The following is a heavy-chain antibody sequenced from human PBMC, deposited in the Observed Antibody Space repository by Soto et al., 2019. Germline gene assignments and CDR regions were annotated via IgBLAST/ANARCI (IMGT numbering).Heavy chain of an antibody. CDR1: GDTFSSHG. J-gene: IGHJ5*02. D-gene: IGHD1-20*01. V-gene: IGHV1-69*01. CDR2: IILKFGTT. CDR3: ARASGRGLYNWFDP. Sequence: QVQLVQSGAEVKKPGSSVKVSCKASGDTFSSHGISWVRQAPGQGLEYMGGIILKFGTTNYAQKFRGRVTITADESTSTAYMEVSSLRYEDTAVYYCARASGRGLYNWFDPWGQGTLVTVSS.